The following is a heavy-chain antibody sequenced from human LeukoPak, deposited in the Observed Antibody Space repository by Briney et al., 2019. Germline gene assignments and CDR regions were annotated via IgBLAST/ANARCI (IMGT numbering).Heavy chain of an antibody. CDR2: ISYDGSNK. Sequence: GRSLRLSCAASGFTFSSYAMHWVRQAPGKGLEWVAVISYDGSNKYYADSVKGRFTISRDNSKNTLYLQMNSLRAEDTAVYYCARAQLLMAARHLGDDYWGQGTLVTVSS. V-gene: IGHV3-30*04. CDR3: ARAQLLMAARHLGDDY. D-gene: IGHD6-6*01. CDR1: GFTFSSYA. J-gene: IGHJ4*02.